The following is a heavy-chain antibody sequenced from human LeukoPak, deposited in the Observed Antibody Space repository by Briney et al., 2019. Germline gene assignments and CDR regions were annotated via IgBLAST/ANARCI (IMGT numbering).Heavy chain of an antibody. CDR2: ITVYNGNT. J-gene: IGHJ4*02. D-gene: IGHD3-22*01. CDR1: GYTFTNYG. V-gene: IGHV1-18*01. Sequence: ASVKVSCKAFGYTFTNYGISWVRQAPGQGLEWMGWITVYNGNTNYAQKLQGRVTMTTGTSTSTAYMELRSLRSDDTAVYYCARNYYDSSGYYYFDYWGQGTLVTVSS. CDR3: ARNYYDSSGYYYFDY.